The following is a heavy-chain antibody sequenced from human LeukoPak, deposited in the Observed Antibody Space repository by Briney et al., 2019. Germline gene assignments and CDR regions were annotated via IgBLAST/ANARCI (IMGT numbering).Heavy chain of an antibody. CDR3: ARGGRGGRYSSGWYPGYLAFDI. D-gene: IGHD6-19*01. V-gene: IGHV4-34*01. CDR1: GGSFSGYY. Sequence: PSETLSLTCAVYGGSFSGYYWSWIRQPPGKGLEWIGEINHSGSTNYNPSLKSRVTISVDTSKNQFSLKLSSVTAADTAVYYCARGGRGGRYSSGWYPGYLAFDIWGQGTMVTVSS. CDR2: INHSGST. J-gene: IGHJ3*02.